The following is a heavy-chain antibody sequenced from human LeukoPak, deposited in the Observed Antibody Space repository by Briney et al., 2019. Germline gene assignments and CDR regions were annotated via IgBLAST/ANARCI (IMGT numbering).Heavy chain of an antibody. CDR1: GGSISSYY. D-gene: IGHD3-10*01. CDR3: ARLMVRGVIMEDY. CDR2: IYYSGST. V-gene: IGHV4-59*08. Sequence: SETLSLTCTVSGGSISSYYWSWIRQPPGKGLEWIGYIYYSGSTNYNPSLKSRVTISVDTSKNQFSLKLSSVTAADTAVYYCARLMVRGVIMEDYWGQGTLVTVSS. J-gene: IGHJ4*02.